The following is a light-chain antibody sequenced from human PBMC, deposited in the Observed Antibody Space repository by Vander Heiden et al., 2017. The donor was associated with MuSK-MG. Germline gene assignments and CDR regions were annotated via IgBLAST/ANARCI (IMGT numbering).Light chain of an antibody. CDR1: QDLNYF. CDR2: ATS. V-gene: IGKV1-39*01. CDR3: QQSYSLPLT. Sequence: DIYMTQSPSSLSASVGDSVTITCRSTQDLNYFLNWYHMKPGQAPRLLIFATSILQNAVSPRFTGGHSGTEFTLTISPLQPEDFATYYCQQSYSLPLTFGGGT. J-gene: IGKJ4*01.